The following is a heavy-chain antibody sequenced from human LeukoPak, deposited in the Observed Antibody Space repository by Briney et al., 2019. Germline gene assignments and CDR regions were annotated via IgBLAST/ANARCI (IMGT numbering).Heavy chain of an antibody. V-gene: IGHV3-15*01. CDR2: IKSKTDSGTT. CDR1: GFTFSNAW. Sequence: GGSLRLSCAASGFTFSNAWMSWVRQAPGKGLEWVGRIKSKTDSGTTDYAAPVKGRFTISRDDSKNTLYLQMNSLKTEDTAVYYCTTVRYSGYDFFPDYWGQGTLVTVSS. J-gene: IGHJ4*02. CDR3: TTVRYSGYDFFPDY. D-gene: IGHD5-12*01.